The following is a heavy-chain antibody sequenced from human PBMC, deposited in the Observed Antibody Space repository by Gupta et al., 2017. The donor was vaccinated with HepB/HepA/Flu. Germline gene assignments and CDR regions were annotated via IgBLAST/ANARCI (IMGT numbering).Heavy chain of an antibody. Sequence: QVQLQESGPGLVKPSETLSLTCTVSGGSISDYYWSWIRQPPGKGLEWIGYIYYSGRTNYNPSLKSRVTISVDTSKSQFSLKLSSVTAADTAVYYCARGGKWLQHFDFWGQGTLVTVSS. V-gene: IGHV4-59*01. CDR3: ARGGKWLQHFDF. CDR1: GGSISDYY. J-gene: IGHJ4*02. CDR2: IYYSGRT. D-gene: IGHD5-24*01.